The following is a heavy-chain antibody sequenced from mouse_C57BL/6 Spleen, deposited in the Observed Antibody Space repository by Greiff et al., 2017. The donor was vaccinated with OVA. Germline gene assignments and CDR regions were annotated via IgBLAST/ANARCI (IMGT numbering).Heavy chain of an antibody. CDR3: ASSPYYYGSSLWYFDV. V-gene: IGHV1-82*01. J-gene: IGHJ1*03. CDR1: GYAFSSSW. CDR2: IYPGDGDT. D-gene: IGHD1-1*01. Sequence: QVQLKESGPELVKPGASVKISCKASGYAFSSSWMNWVKQRPGKGLEWIGRIYPGDGDTNYNGKFKGKATLTADKSSSTAYMQLSSLTSEDSAVYFCASSPYYYGSSLWYFDVWGTGTTVTVSS.